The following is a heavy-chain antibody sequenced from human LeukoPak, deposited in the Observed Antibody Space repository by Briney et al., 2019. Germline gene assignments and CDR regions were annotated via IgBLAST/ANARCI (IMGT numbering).Heavy chain of an antibody. CDR2: ISSSSSYI. CDR1: GFTFSSYS. Sequence: GGSLRLSCAAPGFTFSSYSMNWVRQAPGKGLEWVSSISSSSSYIYYADSVKGRFPISRDNAKNSLYLQMNSLRAEDTAVYYCARDRGDFDYWGQGTLVTVSS. D-gene: IGHD2-15*01. CDR3: ARDRGDFDY. V-gene: IGHV3-21*01. J-gene: IGHJ4*02.